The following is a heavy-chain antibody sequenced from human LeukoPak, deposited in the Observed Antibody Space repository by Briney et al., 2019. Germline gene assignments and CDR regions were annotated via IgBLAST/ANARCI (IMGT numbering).Heavy chain of an antibody. CDR3: ARAPGGYCSGGSCYGNAFDI. CDR1: GGSFSGYY. J-gene: IGHJ3*02. D-gene: IGHD2-15*01. Sequence: KPSETLSLTCAVYGGSFSGYYWSWIRQPPGKGLEWIGEISHSGSTNYNPSLKSRVTISVDTSKNQFSLKLSSVTAADTAVYYCARAPGGYCSGGSCYGNAFDIWGQGTMVTVSS. V-gene: IGHV4-34*01. CDR2: ISHSGST.